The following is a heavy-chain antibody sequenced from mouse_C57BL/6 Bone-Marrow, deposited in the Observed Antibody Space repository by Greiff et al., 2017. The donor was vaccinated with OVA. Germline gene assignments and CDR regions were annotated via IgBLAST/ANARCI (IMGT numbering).Heavy chain of an antibody. Sequence: QVQLKQSGPGLVAPSQSLSITCTVSGFSLTSYAISWVRQPPGKGLEWLGVIWTGGGTNYNSALKSRLSISKDNSKSQVFLKMNSLQTDDTARYYCASPHYYGSSYAWFAYWGQGTLVTVSA. V-gene: IGHV2-9-1*01. CDR2: IWTGGGT. CDR1: GFSLTSYA. J-gene: IGHJ3*01. D-gene: IGHD1-1*01. CDR3: ASPHYYGSSYAWFAY.